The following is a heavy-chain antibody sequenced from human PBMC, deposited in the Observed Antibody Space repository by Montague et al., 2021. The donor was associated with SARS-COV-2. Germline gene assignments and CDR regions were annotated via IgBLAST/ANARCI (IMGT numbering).Heavy chain of an antibody. Sequence: TLSLTCTVSGGSISNGDYYWSWNRQHPGKGLEWNRYNYDSGSTYYNPSLKSRVTISVDTSRNQLSLKLSSVTAADTAVYYCARTSDHSITIFGVSNTCWSFDLWGHGTLVTVSS. J-gene: IGHJ4*01. CDR3: ARTSDHSITIFGVSNTCWSFDL. D-gene: IGHD3-3*01. V-gene: IGHV4-31*03. CDR1: GGSISNGDYY. CDR2: NYDSGST.